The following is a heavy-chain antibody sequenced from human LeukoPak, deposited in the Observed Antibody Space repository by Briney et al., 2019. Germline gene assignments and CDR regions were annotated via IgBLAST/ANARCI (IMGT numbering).Heavy chain of an antibody. J-gene: IGHJ4*02. V-gene: IGHV3-48*01. Sequence: GGSLRLSCAASGFTFSSYWMSWVRQAPGKGLEWISYISNSSSTMFYADSVKGRFTISRDNAKNSLYLQMNSLRAEDTAVYYCASGVSSTSCYVDYWGQGTLVTVSS. CDR1: GFTFSSYW. CDR3: ASGVSSTSCYVDY. CDR2: ISNSSSTM. D-gene: IGHD2-2*01.